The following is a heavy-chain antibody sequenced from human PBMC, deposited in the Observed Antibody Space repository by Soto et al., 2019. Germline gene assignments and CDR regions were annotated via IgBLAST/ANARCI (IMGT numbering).Heavy chain of an antibody. J-gene: IGHJ6*02. Sequence: GGSLRLSCAASGFTFSSYAMHWVRQAPGKGLEWVAVISYDGSNKYYADSVKGRFTISRDNSKNTLYLQMNSLRAEDTAVYYCARDWAPYPGHCSSTSCYELHYYYGMDVWGQGTTVTVSS. D-gene: IGHD2-2*01. CDR3: ARDWAPYPGHCSSTSCYELHYYYGMDV. V-gene: IGHV3-30-3*01. CDR2: ISYDGSNK. CDR1: GFTFSSYA.